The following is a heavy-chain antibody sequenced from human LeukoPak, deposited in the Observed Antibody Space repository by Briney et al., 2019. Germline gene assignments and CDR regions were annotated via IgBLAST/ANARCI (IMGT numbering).Heavy chain of an antibody. CDR3: ARVGASAGHDY. CDR1: GGSISSYY. Sequence: SETLPLTCTVSGGSISSYYWSWIRQPAGKGLEWIGRIYSSGSTNYNPSLKSRLTTSVDTSKNQFSMELSSVTAADTAVYFCARVGASAGHDYWGQGTLVTVSS. CDR2: IYSSGST. J-gene: IGHJ4*02. V-gene: IGHV4-4*07. D-gene: IGHD6-13*01.